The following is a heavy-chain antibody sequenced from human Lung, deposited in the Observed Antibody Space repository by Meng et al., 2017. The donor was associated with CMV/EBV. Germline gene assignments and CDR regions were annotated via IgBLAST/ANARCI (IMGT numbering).Heavy chain of an antibody. V-gene: IGHV1-69*04. CDR1: GGTFSSYT. CDR3: ARETSEYCSSTSCYPDY. CDR2: IIPILGIA. Sequence: SXXVSXKASGGTFSSYTISWVRQAPGQGLEWMGRIIPILGIANYAQKFQGRVTITADKSTSTAYMELSSLRSEDTAVYYCARETSEYCSSTSCYPDYWCQGTLVTVSS. J-gene: IGHJ4*02. D-gene: IGHD2-2*01.